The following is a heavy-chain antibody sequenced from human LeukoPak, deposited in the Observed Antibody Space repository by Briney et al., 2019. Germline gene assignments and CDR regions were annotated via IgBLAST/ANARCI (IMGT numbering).Heavy chain of an antibody. J-gene: IGHJ4*02. Sequence: GSLRLSCAAPGFTFNTYTMNWVRQAPGKGLEWVSYISGSSGIIDYADSVRGRFTISRDNAKNSLYLQMNSLRAEDTAVYYCASSSWWELPNWGQGTLVTVSS. CDR3: ASSSWWELPN. CDR2: ISGSSGII. V-gene: IGHV3-48*01. CDR1: GFTFNTYT. D-gene: IGHD1-26*01.